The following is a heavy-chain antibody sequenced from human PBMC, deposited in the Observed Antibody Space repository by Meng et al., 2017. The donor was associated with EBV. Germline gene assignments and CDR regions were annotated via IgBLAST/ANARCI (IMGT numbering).Heavy chain of an antibody. CDR2: IIPIFGTA. V-gene: IGHV1-69*06. J-gene: IGHJ4*02. Sequence: QGQLGQSGAEVKQPGSSVRVSCKASGGTFGSYAISWVRQAPGQGLEWMGGIIPIFGTANYAQKFQGRVTITADKSTSTAYMELSSLRSEDTAVYYCARAEIAAAGRLDYWGQGTLVTVSS. D-gene: IGHD6-13*01. CDR1: GGTFGSYA. CDR3: ARAEIAAAGRLDY.